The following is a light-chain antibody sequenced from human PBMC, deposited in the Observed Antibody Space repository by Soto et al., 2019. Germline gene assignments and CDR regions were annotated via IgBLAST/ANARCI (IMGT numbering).Light chain of an antibody. V-gene: IGKV3-20*01. CDR3: QQYASSPFP. CDR2: GTS. J-gene: IGKJ3*01. CDR1: QSVGSGY. Sequence: EIVLTQSPGTLSLSPGERATLSCRASQSVGSGYFAWYQQKPDQAPRLLIYGTSSRATDIPNRFSGSASGTDFTLTISRLEPEDFAVYYCQQYASSPFPFGPGTKVDIK.